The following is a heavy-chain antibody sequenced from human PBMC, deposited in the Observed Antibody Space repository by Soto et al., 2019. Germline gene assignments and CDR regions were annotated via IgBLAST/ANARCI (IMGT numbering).Heavy chain of an antibody. CDR3: ARVRCTSCLDWFDP. CDR1: GGTFSSYA. D-gene: IGHD2-2*01. J-gene: IGHJ5*02. CDR2: IIPIFGTA. Sequence: ASVKVSCKASGGTFSSYAISWVRQAPGQGLEWVGGIIPIFGTANYAQKFQGRVTITADESTSTAYMELSSLRSEDTAVYYCARVRCTSCLDWFDPWGQGTLVTVSS. V-gene: IGHV1-69*13.